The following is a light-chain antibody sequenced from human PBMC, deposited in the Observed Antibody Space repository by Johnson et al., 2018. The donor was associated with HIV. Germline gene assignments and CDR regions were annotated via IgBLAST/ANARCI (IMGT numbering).Light chain of an antibody. Sequence: QSILTQPPSVSAAPGQKVTISCSGSSSNIGNNYVSWYQQLPGTAPKLLIYDNNKRPSGIPDRFSGSKSGTSATLGITGLQTGDEADYYCGTWDSSLSAGNVFGTATKVTFL. CDR1: SSNIGNNY. V-gene: IGLV1-51*01. J-gene: IGLJ1*01. CDR3: GTWDSSLSAGNV. CDR2: DNN.